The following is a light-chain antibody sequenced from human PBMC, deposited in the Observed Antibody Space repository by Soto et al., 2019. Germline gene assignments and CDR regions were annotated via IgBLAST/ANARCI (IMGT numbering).Light chain of an antibody. CDR2: GAS. Sequence: EIVMTQSPATLSVSPGERATLSCRVSQSVSSNLAWYQQKPGQAPRLLIYGASTRATGIPARFSGSGSGTEFTLTISSLQPEDFAVYFCHSYDKWPPGTFGQGTKVDIK. V-gene: IGKV3-15*01. CDR3: HSYDKWPPGT. J-gene: IGKJ1*01. CDR1: QSVSSN.